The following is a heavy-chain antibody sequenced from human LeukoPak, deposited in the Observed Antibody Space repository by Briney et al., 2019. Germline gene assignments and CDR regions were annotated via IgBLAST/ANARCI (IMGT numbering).Heavy chain of an antibody. V-gene: IGHV3-23*01. D-gene: IGHD2-2*01. Sequence: GGSLRLSCAASGFTFNHYSMNWVRQAPGKGLEWVSAISGSGGSTYYADSVKGRFTISRDNSKNTLYLQMNSLRAEDTAVYYCAKVADIVVVGDFDYWGQGTLVTVSS. CDR2: ISGSGGST. CDR1: GFTFNHYS. J-gene: IGHJ4*02. CDR3: AKVADIVVVGDFDY.